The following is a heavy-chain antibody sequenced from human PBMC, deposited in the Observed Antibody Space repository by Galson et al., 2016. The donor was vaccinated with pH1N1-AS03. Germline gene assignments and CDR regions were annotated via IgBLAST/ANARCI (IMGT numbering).Heavy chain of an antibody. Sequence: SVKVSCKASGGTFSSSAISWLRQAPGQGLEWMGGILPGLRSATYAQNLQGRVTITADESTTTAYMELRSLRSDDTAVYYCVKDFWADDSGYWGQGTLVSVSS. V-gene: IGHV1-69*13. CDR2: ILPGLRSA. J-gene: IGHJ4*02. CDR1: GGTFSSSA. CDR3: VKDFWADDSGY. D-gene: IGHD3-3*01.